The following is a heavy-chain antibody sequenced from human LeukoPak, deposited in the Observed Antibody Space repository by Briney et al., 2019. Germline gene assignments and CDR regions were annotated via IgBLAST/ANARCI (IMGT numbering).Heavy chain of an antibody. J-gene: IGHJ4*02. V-gene: IGHV3-7*01. CDR1: GCTFSSYW. CDR2: IKQDGSEK. Sequence: GGSLRLSCAASGCTFSSYWMSWVRQAPGKGLEWVANIKQDGSEKYYVDSVKGRFTISRDNAKNSLYLQMNSLRAEDTAVYYCARASGPTYYYDSSGYYYYFDYWGQGTLVTVSS. CDR3: ARASGPTYYYDSSGYYYYFDY. D-gene: IGHD3-22*01.